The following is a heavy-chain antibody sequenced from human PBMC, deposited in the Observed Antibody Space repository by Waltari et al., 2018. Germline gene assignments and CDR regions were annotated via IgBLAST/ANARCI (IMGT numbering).Heavy chain of an antibody. CDR2: LYYSGST. V-gene: IGHV4-59*11. Sequence: QVQLQESGPGLVKPSETLSLTCTVSGGSISSHYWSWIRQPPGKGLEWIGYLYYSGSTNYNPSLKSRVTISVDTSKNQFSLKLSSVTAADTAVYYCARLPDYGDNWFDPWGQGTLVTVSS. CDR3: ARLPDYGDNWFDP. CDR1: GGSISSHY. D-gene: IGHD4-17*01. J-gene: IGHJ5*02.